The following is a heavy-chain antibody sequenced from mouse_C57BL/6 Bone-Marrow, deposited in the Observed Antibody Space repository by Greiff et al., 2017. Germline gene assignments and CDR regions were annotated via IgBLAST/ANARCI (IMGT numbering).Heavy chain of an antibody. D-gene: IGHD2-1*01. CDR3: DRGGGNYPYVMDY. Sequence: VQLQESGAELVKPGASVKMSCKASGYTFTTYPIEWMKQNHGKSLEWIGNFHPYNDDTKYNEKFKGKATLTVAKSSSTVYLELRRLTSDDSAVFYCDRGGGNYPYVMDYWGQGTSVTVSS. CDR1: GYTFTTYP. CDR2: FHPYNDDT. V-gene: IGHV1-47*01. J-gene: IGHJ4*01.